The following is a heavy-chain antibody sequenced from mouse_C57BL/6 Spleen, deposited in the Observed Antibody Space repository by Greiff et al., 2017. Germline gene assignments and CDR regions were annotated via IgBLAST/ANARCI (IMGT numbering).Heavy chain of an antibody. CDR3: ARDPMDY. CDR1: GYAFSSYW. Sequence: LQESGASVTISCKASGYAFSSYWMNWVKQRPGKGLEWIGQIYPGDGDTNYNGKFKGKATLTADKSSSTAYMQLSSLTSEDSAVYFCARDPMDYWGQGTSVTVSS. V-gene: IGHV1-80*01. CDR2: IYPGDGDT. J-gene: IGHJ4*01.